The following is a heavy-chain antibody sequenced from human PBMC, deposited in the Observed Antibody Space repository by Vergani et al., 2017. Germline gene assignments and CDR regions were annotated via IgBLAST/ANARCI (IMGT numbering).Heavy chain of an antibody. J-gene: IGHJ6*03. CDR3: ARVNTETNGHLYFYYYMDV. V-gene: IGHV4-34*01. Sequence: QVQLQQWGGGLLKPSETLSLTCVVTGGSFTSYHWTWIRQSPGEGLEWVGDIDHTGRPDYNPSLKSRLTMSVDKSRNQFSLTLNSVTATDTAIYFCARVNTETNGHLYFYYYMDVLGQGTAVTVS. CDR2: IDHTGRP. D-gene: IGHD4-11*01. CDR1: GGSFTSYH.